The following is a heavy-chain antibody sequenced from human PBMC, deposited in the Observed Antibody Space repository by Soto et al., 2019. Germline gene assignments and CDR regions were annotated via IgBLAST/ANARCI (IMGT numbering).Heavy chain of an antibody. Sequence: PSETLSLSCTVSAGSISSGGYYWRWLLQHPDKGLEWIVYIYYTGTTDYNPSLKSRVTISADMSRNQFYLELNSVHAPDSAVYYCARDYYASGRGGHWFEPWGQGTLVTVS. CDR3: ARDYYASGRGGHWFEP. V-gene: IGHV4-31*03. CDR1: AGSISSGGYY. J-gene: IGHJ5*02. D-gene: IGHD3-10*01. CDR2: IYYTGTT.